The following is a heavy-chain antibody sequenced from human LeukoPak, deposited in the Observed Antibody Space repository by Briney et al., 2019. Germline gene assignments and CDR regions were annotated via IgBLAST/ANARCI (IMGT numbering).Heavy chain of an antibody. J-gene: IGHJ6*02. Sequence: ASVKVSCKASGYTFTGYYMHWVRQAPGQGLEWMGWINPNSGGTNYAQKFQGRVTMTRDTSISTAYMELSRLRSDDTAVYYCARAQDGYYDILTGYYRDTYYYYGMDVWGQGTTVTASS. V-gene: IGHV1-2*02. CDR2: INPNSGGT. CDR1: GYTFTGYY. CDR3: ARAQDGYYDILTGYYRDTYYYYGMDV. D-gene: IGHD3-9*01.